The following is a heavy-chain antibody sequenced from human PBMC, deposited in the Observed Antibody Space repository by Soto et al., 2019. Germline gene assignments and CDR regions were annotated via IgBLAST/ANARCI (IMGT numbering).Heavy chain of an antibody. J-gene: IGHJ4*02. Sequence: QVQLVQSGAEVKKPGSSLKVSCKASGGTFSSYTISWVRQAPGQGLEWMGRIIPILGIANYAQKFQGRVTITADKSTSTAYMELSNLKSEDTAVYYCAAVNYYDSSGYPPTGYWGQGTLVTVSS. CDR3: AAVNYYDSSGYPPTGY. CDR2: IIPILGIA. CDR1: GGTFSSYT. V-gene: IGHV1-69*02. D-gene: IGHD3-22*01.